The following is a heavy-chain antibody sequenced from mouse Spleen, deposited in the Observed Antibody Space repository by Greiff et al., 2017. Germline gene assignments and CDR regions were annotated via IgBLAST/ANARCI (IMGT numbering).Heavy chain of an antibody. J-gene: IGHJ3*01. CDR1: GFTFSSYA. CDR2: ISSGGGNT. V-gene: IGHV5-9*01. D-gene: IGHD3-3*01. CDR3: ARKGGRGFAY. Sequence: DVMLVESGGGLVKLGGSLKLSCAASGFTFSSYAMSWVRQTPEKRLEWVATISSGGGNTYYPDSVKGRFTISRDNAKNTLYLQMSSLKSEDTAMYYCARKGGRGFAYWGQGTLVTVSA.